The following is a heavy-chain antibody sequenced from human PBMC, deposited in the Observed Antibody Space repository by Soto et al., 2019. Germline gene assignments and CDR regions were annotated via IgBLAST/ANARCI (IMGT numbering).Heavy chain of an antibody. D-gene: IGHD4-17*01. CDR2: ISAYNGNT. CDR1: GYTFTSYG. V-gene: IGHV1-18*01. J-gene: IGHJ4*02. Sequence: QVQLVQSGAEVKKPGASVKVSCKASGYTFTSYGISWVRQAPGPVLEWMGWISAYNGNTNDAQKLQGRVTMTTDTSTSTAYIELRSLRSDDTAVYYCARLWGYGDYGEMGDLGQGALFTVSS. CDR3: ARLWGYGDYGEMGD.